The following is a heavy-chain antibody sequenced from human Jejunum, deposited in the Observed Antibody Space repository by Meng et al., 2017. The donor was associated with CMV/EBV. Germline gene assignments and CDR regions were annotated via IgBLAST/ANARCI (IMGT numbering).Heavy chain of an antibody. Sequence: EAEVVESGGDLVQPGGSLRLFCAASGISVSSNYMSWVRQAPGKGLECVSISDPTGYTYYADSVKGRFSISSDSSRNTLYIEMNSLRVEDTAVYYCARGMYFSPWGQGTLVTVSS. CDR1: GISVSSNY. CDR3: ARGMYFSP. J-gene: IGHJ5*02. V-gene: IGHV3-66*01. CDR2: SDPTGYT. D-gene: IGHD2-8*01.